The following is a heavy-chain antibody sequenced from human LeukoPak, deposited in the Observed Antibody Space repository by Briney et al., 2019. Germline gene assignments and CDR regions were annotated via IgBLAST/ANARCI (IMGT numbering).Heavy chain of an antibody. D-gene: IGHD3-22*01. V-gene: IGHV3-53*01. CDR2: IYSGGST. Sequence: GGSLRLSCAASGFVFSSNYMSWVRQAPGKGLERVSVIYSGGSTNYADSVKGRFTISRDNSKNTLYLQMNSLRAEDTAVYYCARAGGGYYSFDYWGQGTLVTVSS. J-gene: IGHJ4*02. CDR3: ARAGGGYYSFDY. CDR1: GFVFSSNY.